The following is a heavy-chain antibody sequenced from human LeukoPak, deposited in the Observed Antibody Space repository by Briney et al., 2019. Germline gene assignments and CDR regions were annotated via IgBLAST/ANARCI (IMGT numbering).Heavy chain of an antibody. CDR2: IIPILGIA. CDR3: ARDLLGVVVIAHNWFDP. CDR1: GGTFSSYA. D-gene: IGHD2-21*01. V-gene: IGHV1-69*04. J-gene: IGHJ5*02. Sequence: SVKVSCKASGGTFSSYAISWVRQAPGQGLEWMGRIIPILGIANYAQKFQGRVTITADKSTSTAYMELSSLRSEDTAVYYCARDLLGVVVIAHNWFDPWGQGTLVTVSS.